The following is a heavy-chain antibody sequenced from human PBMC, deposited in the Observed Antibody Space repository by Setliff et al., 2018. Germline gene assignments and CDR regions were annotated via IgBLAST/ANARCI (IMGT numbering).Heavy chain of an antibody. CDR2: IDHTGST. J-gene: IGHJ4*02. V-gene: IGHV4-38-2*01. Sequence: SETLSLTCDVSGFSISRAYYWGWIRQSPGKGLEWVGSIDHTGSTYYGPSLKSRVAMSVDTSKNQFSLTLPSVSAADTAFYYCARHATVYFGSGSSYHPYYFDYWGQGALVTVSS. CDR1: GFSISRAYY. CDR3: ARHATVYFGSGSSYHPYYFDY. D-gene: IGHD3-10*01.